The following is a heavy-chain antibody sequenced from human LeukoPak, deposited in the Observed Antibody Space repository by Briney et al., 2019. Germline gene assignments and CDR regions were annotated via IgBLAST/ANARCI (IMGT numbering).Heavy chain of an antibody. CDR1: GFTFSDYY. D-gene: IGHD6-19*01. J-gene: IGHJ3*02. V-gene: IGHV3-11*01. Sequence: GGSLRLSCAASGFTFSDYYMSWIRQAPGKGLEWVSYISSSGSPIYYADSVKGRFTISRDNAKNTLYLQMNSLRAEDTAVYYGARDPTSSASPTDGFDIWGQGTMVTVSA. CDR2: ISSSGSPI. CDR3: ARDPTSSASPTDGFDI.